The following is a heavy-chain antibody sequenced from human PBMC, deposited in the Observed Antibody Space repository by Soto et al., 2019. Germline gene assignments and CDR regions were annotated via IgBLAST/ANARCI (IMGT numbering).Heavy chain of an antibody. CDR1: GGSISSGGYY. J-gene: IGHJ4*02. CDR2: IYYSGST. CDR3: ARTYGSGSWGYFDY. D-gene: IGHD3-10*01. Sequence: TLSLTCTVSGGSISSGGYYWNWIRQHPGKGLEWIGYIYYSGSTYYNPSLKSRLTISVDTSKTKFSLKLSSVTAADTSVYYCARTYGSGSWGYFDYWGQGTLVTVSS. V-gene: IGHV4-31*03.